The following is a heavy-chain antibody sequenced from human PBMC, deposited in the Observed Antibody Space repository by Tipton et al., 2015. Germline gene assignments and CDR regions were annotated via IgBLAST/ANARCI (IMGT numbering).Heavy chain of an antibody. CDR3: ARSNYDLLTGYSRSFDY. Sequence: GLVKPSETLSLTCTVSGGSFSDYYWSWIRRSPGEGLEWIGYIYYSGSTNYNPSLRSRVTISVDTSKNQFSLKLSSVTAADTAVYYCARSNYDLLTGYSRSFDYWGRGTLVTVSS. J-gene: IGHJ4*02. V-gene: IGHV4-59*08. D-gene: IGHD3-9*01. CDR2: IYYSGST. CDR1: GGSFSDYY.